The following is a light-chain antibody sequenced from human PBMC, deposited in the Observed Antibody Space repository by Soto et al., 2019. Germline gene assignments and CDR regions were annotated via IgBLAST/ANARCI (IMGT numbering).Light chain of an antibody. CDR2: GAS. CDR3: QQYNNWPRT. J-gene: IGKJ1*01. Sequence: EILLTQSPSTLSLSAGERATISCRASQSVSSNLAWYQQKTGQAPRLLIYGASTRATGIPARFSGSGSGTEFTLTISSPKSEDFAVYYCQQYNNWPRTFGQGTKVEIK. CDR1: QSVSSN. V-gene: IGKV3-15*01.